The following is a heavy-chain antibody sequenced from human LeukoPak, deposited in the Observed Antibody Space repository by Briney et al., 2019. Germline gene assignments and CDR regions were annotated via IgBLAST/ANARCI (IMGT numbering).Heavy chain of an antibody. CDR2: IKQDGSEK. CDR1: GFTFSSYW. V-gene: IGHV3-7*01. J-gene: IGHJ5*02. Sequence: GGSLRLSCAASGFTFSSYWMSWVRQAPGKGLEWVANIKQDGSEKYYVDSVKGRFTISRDNAKNSLYLQMNSLRAEDTAVYYCARDRVYYYGSGNDWFDPWGQGTLVNVPS. D-gene: IGHD3-10*01. CDR3: ARDRVYYYGSGNDWFDP.